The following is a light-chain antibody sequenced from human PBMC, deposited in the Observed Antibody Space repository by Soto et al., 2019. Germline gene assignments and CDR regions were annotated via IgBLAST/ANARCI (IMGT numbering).Light chain of an antibody. CDR2: EDI. V-gene: IGLV2-23*01. CDR3: CSYAGRTTPYV. J-gene: IGLJ1*01. Sequence: QSVLTQPASVSGSPGQSITISCSGTSNEVGSYYPVSWYQHHPGRAPQLIIYEDIKRPSGVSDRFSASMSGNTASLTISGLQADDEADYFCCSYAGRTTPYVFGTGTKVTVL. CDR1: SNEVGSYYP.